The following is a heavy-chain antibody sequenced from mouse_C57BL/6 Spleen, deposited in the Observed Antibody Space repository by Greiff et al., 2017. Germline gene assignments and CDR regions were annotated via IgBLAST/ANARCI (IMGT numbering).Heavy chain of an antibody. Sequence: QVQLQQSGAELVRPGTSVKVSCTASGYAFTNYLIEWVKQRPGQGLEWIGVINPGSGGTNYNEKFKGKATLTADKSSSTAYMQLSSLTSDDSAVYFCARDGYYWYFDVWGTGTTVTVSS. V-gene: IGHV1-54*01. J-gene: IGHJ1*03. CDR2: INPGSGGT. D-gene: IGHD2-3*01. CDR3: ARDGYYWYFDV. CDR1: GYAFTNYL.